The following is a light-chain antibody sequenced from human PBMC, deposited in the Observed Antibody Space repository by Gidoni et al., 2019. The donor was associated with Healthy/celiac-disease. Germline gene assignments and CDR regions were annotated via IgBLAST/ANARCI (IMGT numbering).Light chain of an antibody. Sequence: DLQMTQSHSTLSASVGDRVTITCRDSQSISSWLAWYQQKPGKAPNLLIFDASSLESGVPSRFSGSGSGTEFTLTISILQPDDFASYYCQQYNSYPLYTFGQXTKLEIK. V-gene: IGKV1-5*01. J-gene: IGKJ2*01. CDR2: DAS. CDR1: QSISSW. CDR3: QQYNSYPLYT.